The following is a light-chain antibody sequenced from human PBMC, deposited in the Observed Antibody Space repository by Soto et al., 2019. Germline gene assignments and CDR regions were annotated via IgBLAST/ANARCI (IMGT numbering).Light chain of an antibody. CDR1: QSISSN. CDR3: QQYKNWPPMYT. CDR2: AAS. J-gene: IGKJ2*01. V-gene: IGKV3-15*01. Sequence: DIVMTQSPATLSLSPGERATLSCRASQSISSNLAWYQHKPGQAPRLLIYAASTRASGIPARFSGGGSGTEFSLTITSLQSEDFAIYYYQQYKNWPPMYTFGQGTRLEI.